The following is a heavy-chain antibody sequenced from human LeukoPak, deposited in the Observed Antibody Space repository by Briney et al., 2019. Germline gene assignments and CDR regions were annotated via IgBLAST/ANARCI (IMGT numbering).Heavy chain of an antibody. CDR2: IIPILGIA. CDR1: GGTFSSYA. CDR3: ARDIDSGAGSY. D-gene: IGHD3-22*01. J-gene: IGHJ4*02. V-gene: IGHV1-69*04. Sequence: SVKVSCKASGGTFSSYAISWVRQAPGQGLEWMGRIIPILGIANYAQKFQGRVTITADKSTSTAYMELSSLRSEDTAVYYCARDIDSGAGSYWGQGTLVTVSS.